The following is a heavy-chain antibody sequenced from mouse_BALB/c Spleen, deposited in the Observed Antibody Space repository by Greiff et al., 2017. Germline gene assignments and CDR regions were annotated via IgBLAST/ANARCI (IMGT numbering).Heavy chain of an antibody. D-gene: IGHD3-1*01. J-gene: IGHJ4*01. CDR2: IDPANGNT. CDR3: ARSGSGHLFLYAMVY. Sequence: VQLQQSGAELVKPGASVKLSCTASGFNIKDTYMHWVKQRPEQGLEWIGRIDPANGNTKYDPKFQGKATITAATSSNTAYLQLSSLTSEETAVYYCARSGSGHLFLYAMVYGGQGTSVTSSS. V-gene: IGHV14-3*02. CDR1: GFNIKDTY.